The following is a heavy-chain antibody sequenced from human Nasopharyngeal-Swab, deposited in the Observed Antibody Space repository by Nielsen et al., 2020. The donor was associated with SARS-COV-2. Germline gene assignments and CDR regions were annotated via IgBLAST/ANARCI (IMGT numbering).Heavy chain of an antibody. D-gene: IGHD3-22*01. CDR1: GGSISSYY. CDR2: IYYSGGT. Sequence: SETLSLTCTVSGGSISSYYWSWIRQPPGKGLEWIGYIYYSGGTNYNPSLKSRVTISVDTSKNQFSLKLSSVTAADTAVYYCARLSLVDYYDSSGYYWFDPWGQGTLVTVSS. CDR3: ARLSLVDYYDSSGYYWFDP. J-gene: IGHJ5*02. V-gene: IGHV4-59*08.